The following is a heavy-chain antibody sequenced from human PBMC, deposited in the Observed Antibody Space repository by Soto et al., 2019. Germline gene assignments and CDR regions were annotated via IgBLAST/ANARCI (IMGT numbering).Heavy chain of an antibody. J-gene: IGHJ4*02. V-gene: IGHV1-46*01. Sequence: QVQRVQSGAEVKRPGASVKVSCKASGYSFTSYYRHWVRQAPGQGLEWMVIINPSGGSTSYAQKFQGRVTMTRDTSTSTVYMELSSLRSEDTAVYYCARDQGGSRPIDYWGQGTLVTVSS. CDR2: INPSGGST. CDR3: ARDQGGSRPIDY. CDR1: GYSFTSYY. D-gene: IGHD3-16*01.